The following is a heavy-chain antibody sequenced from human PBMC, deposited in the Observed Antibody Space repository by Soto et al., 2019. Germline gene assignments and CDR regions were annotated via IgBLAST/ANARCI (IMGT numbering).Heavy chain of an antibody. J-gene: IGHJ6*02. Sequence: QVQLQESGPGLVKPSQTLSLTCTVSGGSISSGGYYWSWIRQHPGKGLEWIGYIYYSGSTYYNPSLKSLVTISVDTSKNQFSLKLSSVTAADTAVYYCARDSSYCSSTSCYTGRYYYGMDVWGQGTTVTVSS. CDR2: IYYSGST. V-gene: IGHV4-31*01. D-gene: IGHD2-2*02. CDR1: GGSISSGGYY. CDR3: ARDSSYCSSTSCYTGRYYYGMDV.